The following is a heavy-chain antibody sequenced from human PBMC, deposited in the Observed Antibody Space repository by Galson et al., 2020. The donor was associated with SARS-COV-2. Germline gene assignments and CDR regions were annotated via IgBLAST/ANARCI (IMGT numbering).Heavy chain of an antibody. D-gene: IGHD1-26*01. CDR3: ARHNSQEGAGRGYFDY. CDR2: IYPGDSDT. J-gene: IGHJ4*02. CDR1: GNSFTSYW. V-gene: IGHV5-51*01. Sequence: GESLKISCKASGNSFTSYWIGWVRQMPGKGLEWMGIIYPGDSDTRYSPSFQGQVTISADKSISTAYLQWSSLKASDTAMYYCARHNSQEGAGRGYFDYWGQGTLVTVSS.